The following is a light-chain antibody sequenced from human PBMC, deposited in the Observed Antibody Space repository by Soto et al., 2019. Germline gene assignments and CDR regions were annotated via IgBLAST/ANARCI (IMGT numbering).Light chain of an antibody. V-gene: IGKV3-20*01. Sequence: EIVLTQSPGTLSLSPGERATLSCSASQSHSSSYLAWYQQQHGQAPRLLLYGASSRATGIPDRFSGSASVTDFTLTISRLDPEDFALYYCQQYGRSLTFGGGTKVEIK. CDR3: QQYGRSLT. J-gene: IGKJ4*02. CDR1: QSHSSSY. CDR2: GAS.